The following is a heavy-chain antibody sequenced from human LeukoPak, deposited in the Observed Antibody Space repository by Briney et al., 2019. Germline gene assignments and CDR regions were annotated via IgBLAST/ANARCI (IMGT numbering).Heavy chain of an antibody. D-gene: IGHD2-2*01. Sequence: ASVKVSFKASGYTFTSYAMHWVRQAPGQRLEWMGWINAGNGNTKYSQEFQGRVTITRDTSASTAYMELSSLRSEDMAVYYCARDRAYCSSTSCYVGAFDIWGQGTMVTVSS. J-gene: IGHJ3*02. CDR2: INAGNGNT. CDR3: ARDRAYCSSTSCYVGAFDI. CDR1: GYTFTSYA. V-gene: IGHV1-3*03.